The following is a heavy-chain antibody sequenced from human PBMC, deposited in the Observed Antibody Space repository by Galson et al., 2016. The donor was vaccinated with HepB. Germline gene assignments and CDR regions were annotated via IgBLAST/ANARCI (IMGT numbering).Heavy chain of an antibody. V-gene: IGHV3-23*01. J-gene: IGHJ6*02. Sequence: SLRLSCAASGFTFSSYAMSWVRQAPGKGLEWVSAISGSGGSTYYADSVKGRFTISRDNSKNTLYLQMNSLRAEDMAVYYCAKDLGFLEWLFFDSYYYYGMDVWGQGTTVTVSS. CDR3: AKDLGFLEWLFFDSYYYYGMDV. D-gene: IGHD3-3*01. CDR1: GFTFSSYA. CDR2: ISGSGGST.